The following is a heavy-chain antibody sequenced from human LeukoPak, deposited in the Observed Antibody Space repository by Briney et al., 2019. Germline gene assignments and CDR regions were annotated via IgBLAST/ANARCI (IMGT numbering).Heavy chain of an antibody. J-gene: IGHJ4*02. V-gene: IGHV3-48*03. CDR3: ARGVTMVRGVINY. CDR1: GFTFSSYE. CDR2: ISDSGSII. Sequence: GGSLRLSCAASGFTFSSYEMNWVRQPPGKGLEWVSYISDSGSIIHYADSVKGRFTISRDNAKNSLYLHMDSLRAEDTAVYYCARGVTMVRGVINYWGQGTLVTVSS. D-gene: IGHD3-10*01.